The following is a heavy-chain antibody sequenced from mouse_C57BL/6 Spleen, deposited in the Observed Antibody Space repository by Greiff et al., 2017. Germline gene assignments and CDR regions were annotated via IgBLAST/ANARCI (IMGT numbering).Heavy chain of an antibody. V-gene: IGHV1-7*01. Sequence: QVQLQQSGAELAKPGASVKLSCKASGYTFTSYWMHWVKQRPGQGLEWIGYINPSSGYTKYNQKFKDKATFTADKASSTAYMQLSSLTYEDSAVYYCARSGISEMDYWGQGTSVTVSS. CDR2: INPSSGYT. J-gene: IGHJ4*01. CDR1: GYTFTSYW. CDR3: ARSGISEMDY. D-gene: IGHD1-1*01.